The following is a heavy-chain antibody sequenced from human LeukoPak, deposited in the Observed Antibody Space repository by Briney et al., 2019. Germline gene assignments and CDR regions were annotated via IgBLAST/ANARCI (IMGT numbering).Heavy chain of an antibody. V-gene: IGHV4-34*01. CDR1: GGSFSGYY. CDR3: ARGRRQWLANWFDP. Sequence: PSETLSLTCAVYGGSFSGYYWSWIRQPPGKGLEWIGEINHSGSTNYNPSLKSRVTISVDTSKNQFSLKLSSVTAADTAVYYCARGRRQWLANWFDPWGQGTLVTVSS. J-gene: IGHJ5*02. CDR2: INHSGST. D-gene: IGHD6-19*01.